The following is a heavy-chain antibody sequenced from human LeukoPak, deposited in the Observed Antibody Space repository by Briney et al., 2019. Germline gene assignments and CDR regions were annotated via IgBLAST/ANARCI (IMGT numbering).Heavy chain of an antibody. CDR3: AKDKEAGTAGYYYGMDV. D-gene: IGHD1-7*01. CDR1: GFTFDDYA. CDR2: ISWNSGSI. V-gene: IGHV3-9*01. Sequence: QPGRSLRLSCAASGFTFDDYAMHWVRRAPGKGLEWVSGISWNSGSIGYADSVKGRFAISRDNAKNSLYLQMNSLRAEDTALYYCAKDKEAGTAGYYYGMDVWGQGTTVTVSS. J-gene: IGHJ6*02.